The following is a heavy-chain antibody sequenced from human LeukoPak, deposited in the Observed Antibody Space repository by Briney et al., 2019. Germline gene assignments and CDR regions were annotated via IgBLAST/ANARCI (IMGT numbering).Heavy chain of an antibody. J-gene: IGHJ4*02. CDR2: ISSSGSTI. CDR3: ARDYYDSSGYPKVSFDY. CDR1: GFTFSSYE. D-gene: IGHD3-22*01. Sequence: GGSLRLSRAASGFTFSSYEMNWVRQAPGKGLEWVSYISSSGSTIYYADSVKGRFTISRDNAKNSLYLQMNSLRAEDTAVYYCARDYYDSSGYPKVSFDYWGQGTLVTVSS. V-gene: IGHV3-48*03.